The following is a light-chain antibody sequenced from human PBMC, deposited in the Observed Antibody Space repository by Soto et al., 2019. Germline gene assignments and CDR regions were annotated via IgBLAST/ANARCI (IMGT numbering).Light chain of an antibody. Sequence: EIVLTHSPGTLSLSPGERATLSCRASQSVGSSYVGWYQHKPGQVPRLVIYGASSRATGIADRFSGSGSGTDFTLTISRLAPEYFAVYYCQHFGTSRTFGQGTKVEIK. CDR1: QSVGSSY. CDR2: GAS. V-gene: IGKV3-20*01. CDR3: QHFGTSRT. J-gene: IGKJ1*01.